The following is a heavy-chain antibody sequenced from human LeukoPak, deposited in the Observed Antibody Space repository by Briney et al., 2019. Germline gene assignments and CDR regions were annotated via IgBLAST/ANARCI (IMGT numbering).Heavy chain of an antibody. J-gene: IGHJ3*01. D-gene: IGHD4-17*01. CDR1: GFTFSRYA. CDR3: ARDPNGDYIGAFDF. CDR2: IVAGGGG. Sequence: PGGSLRLSCVASGFTFSRYAMIWVRQAPGKGLEWVSAIVAGGGGKYAGSVKGRFTVSRDNSKNTLYLQMNGLMAEDTAVYFCARDPNGDYIGAFDFRGQGTRVTVSS. V-gene: IGHV3-23*01.